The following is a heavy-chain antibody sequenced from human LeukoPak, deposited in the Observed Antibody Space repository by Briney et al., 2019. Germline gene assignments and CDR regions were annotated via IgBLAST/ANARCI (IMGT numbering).Heavy chain of an antibody. D-gene: IGHD2-2*01. CDR3: ARGYQRPDY. V-gene: IGHV3-21*01. CDR1: GFTFNTYT. Sequence: GGSLRLSCAASGFTFNTYTMNWVRPAPGKGLEWVSSIRSSSNNINYADSVKGRFTISRDNAMNSVHLQMNSLRVEYTAVYYCARGYQRPDYWGQGTLITVSS. J-gene: IGHJ4*02. CDR2: IRSSSNNI.